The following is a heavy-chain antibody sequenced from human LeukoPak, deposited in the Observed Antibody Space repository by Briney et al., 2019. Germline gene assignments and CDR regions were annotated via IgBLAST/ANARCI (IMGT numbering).Heavy chain of an antibody. V-gene: IGHV3-74*01. CDR3: ARDSSSSFDH. J-gene: IGHJ4*02. D-gene: IGHD6-6*01. CDR2: INTDGSTT. CDR1: GFTFSSYW. Sequence: GGSLRLSCAVSGFTFSSYWMHWVRQAPGKGLVWVSRINTDGSTTTFADSVKGRFTISRDNAKNTLHLQMNSLRAEDTAVYYCARDSSSSFDHWGQGTLVTVSS.